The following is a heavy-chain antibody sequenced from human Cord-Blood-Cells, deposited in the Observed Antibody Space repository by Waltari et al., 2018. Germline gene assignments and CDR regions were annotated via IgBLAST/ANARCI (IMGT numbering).Heavy chain of an antibody. CDR3: AREADDFWSGYYDY. J-gene: IGHJ4*02. V-gene: IGHV1-3*01. D-gene: IGHD3-3*01. CDR2: INAGNGNT. CDR1: GYTSTSYA. Sequence: QVQLVQSGAEAKKPGASVKVSCKASGYTSTSYAMHCVRQAPAQRLEWMGCINAGNGNTKYSQKFQGRVTITRDTSASTAYMELSSLRSEDTAVYYCAREADDFWSGYYDYWGQGTLVTVSS.